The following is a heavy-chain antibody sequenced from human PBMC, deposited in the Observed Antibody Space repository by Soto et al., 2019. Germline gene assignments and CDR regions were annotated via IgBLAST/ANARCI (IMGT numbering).Heavy chain of an antibody. CDR3: ARRGPGTYFDY. V-gene: IGHV3-23*01. CDR1: GFTFSSYA. Sequence: EVQLLDSGGGLVQPGGSLRLSCAASGFTFSSYARNWVRQAPGKGLEWVSVISGSGDSTYYADSVKGRFTISRDNSKNTLYLQMNSLRTEDTAVYYCARRGPGTYFDYWGQGTLVTVSS. D-gene: IGHD6-13*01. CDR2: ISGSGDST. J-gene: IGHJ4*02.